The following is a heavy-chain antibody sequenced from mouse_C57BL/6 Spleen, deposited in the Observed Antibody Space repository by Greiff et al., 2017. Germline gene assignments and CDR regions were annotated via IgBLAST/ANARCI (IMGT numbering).Heavy chain of an antibody. Sequence: QVQLQQPGAELVKPGASVKLSCKASGYTFTSYWMQWVKQRPGQGLEWIGEIDPSDSYTNYNQKFKGKATLTVDTSSSTAYMQLSRLTSEDSAVYYCARGDYDLSFDYWGQGTTLTVSS. CDR2: IDPSDSYT. CDR1: GYTFTSYW. J-gene: IGHJ2*01. V-gene: IGHV1-50*01. D-gene: IGHD2-4*01. CDR3: ARGDYDLSFDY.